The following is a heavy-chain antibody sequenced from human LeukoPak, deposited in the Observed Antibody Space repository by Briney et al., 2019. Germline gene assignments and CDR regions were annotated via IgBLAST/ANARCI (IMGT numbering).Heavy chain of an antibody. D-gene: IGHD2/OR15-2a*01. J-gene: IGHJ5*02. CDR2: IYYSGST. CDR3: ARAAFYDQIHWFDP. CDR1: GGSISSSSYY. V-gene: IGHV4-39*07. Sequence: SETLSLTCTVSGGSISSSSYYWGWIRQPPGKGLEWIGSIYYSGSTYYNPSLKSRVTISVDTSKNQFSLKLSSVTGADTAVYYCARAAFYDQIHWFDPWGQGTLVTVSS.